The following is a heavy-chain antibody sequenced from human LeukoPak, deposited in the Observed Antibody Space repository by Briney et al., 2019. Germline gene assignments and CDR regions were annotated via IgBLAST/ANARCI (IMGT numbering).Heavy chain of an antibody. CDR2: IYPGDSDT. Sequence: GGALQISFQGPGSRFTSYWIGWVRPMPGKGLEWMGIIYPGDSDTRYSPSFQGQVTISADKSISTAYLQWSSLKASDTAMYYCARQDTSGRYGVFDFWGQGTLVTVSS. CDR3: ARQDTSGRYGVFDF. D-gene: IGHD6-19*01. CDR1: GSRFTSYW. J-gene: IGHJ4*02. V-gene: IGHV5-51*01.